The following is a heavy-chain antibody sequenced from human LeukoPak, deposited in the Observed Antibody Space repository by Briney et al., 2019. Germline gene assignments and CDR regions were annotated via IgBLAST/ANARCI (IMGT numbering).Heavy chain of an antibody. V-gene: IGHV3-43*02. D-gene: IGHD3-22*01. Sequence: GGSVRLSCAASGFTFDDYAMHGVRPAPAKGLEWVSLISGDGGSTYYADSMNGRFTISRDNSKNSLYLQMNSLRTEDTALYYCAKDIRHYYDSSGYHTRDYWGQGTLVTVSS. CDR1: GFTFDDYA. CDR2: ISGDGGST. J-gene: IGHJ4*02. CDR3: AKDIRHYYDSSGYHTRDY.